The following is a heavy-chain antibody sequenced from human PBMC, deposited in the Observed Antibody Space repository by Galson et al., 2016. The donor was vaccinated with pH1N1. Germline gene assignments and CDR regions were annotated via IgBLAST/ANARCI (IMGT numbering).Heavy chain of an antibody. D-gene: IGHD3-16*01. CDR3: ARSRSCDAYRCYVSHNYFGP. V-gene: IGHV4-59*08. CDR1: GGSTSGFY. Sequence: SETLSLTCTVYGGSTSGFYWSWIRQAPGKGLEWIGDVFYGRTTNYNPSLKSRLSMTVDNSRNQFSLSLRSVRASDTAVYYCARSRSCDAYRCYVSHNYFGPWGQGVLVTVSS. CDR2: VFYGRTT. J-gene: IGHJ5*02.